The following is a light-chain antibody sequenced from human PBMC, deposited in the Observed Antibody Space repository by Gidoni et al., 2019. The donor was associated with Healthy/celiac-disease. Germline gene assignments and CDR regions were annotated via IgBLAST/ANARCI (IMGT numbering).Light chain of an antibody. CDR2: KAS. Sequence: DIQMTQSPSTQSASVGDSVTITCRASQSSSSWLAWYQQKPGKAPKRLIYKASSLESGVPSRFSGSGSGTEFTLTISSLQPDDVATYYCQQYNSYTWTFGEGTKVEIK. J-gene: IGKJ1*01. V-gene: IGKV1-5*03. CDR3: QQYNSYTWT. CDR1: QSSSSW.